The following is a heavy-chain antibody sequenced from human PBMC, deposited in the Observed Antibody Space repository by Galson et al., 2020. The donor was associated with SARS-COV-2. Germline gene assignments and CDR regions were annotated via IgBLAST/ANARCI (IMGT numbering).Heavy chain of an antibody. D-gene: IGHD3-10*01. J-gene: IGHJ4*02. CDR2: IGTAGDP. CDR1: GFTFSSYD. Sequence: GESLKISCAASGFTFSSYDMHWVRQATGKGLEWVSAIGTAGDPYYPGSVKGRFTISRENAKNSLYLQMNSLRAGDTAVYYCARGIEGVRGALDYWGQGTLVTVSS. V-gene: IGHV3-13*05. CDR3: ARGIEGVRGALDY.